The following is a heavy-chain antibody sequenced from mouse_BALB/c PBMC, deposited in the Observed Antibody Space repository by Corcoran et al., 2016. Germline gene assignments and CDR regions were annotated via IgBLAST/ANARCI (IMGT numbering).Heavy chain of an antibody. CDR3: ARSLIYYDYGGYFDV. Sequence: QIEIVQSGPELKKPGETVKISCKASGYTFTNYGMNWVKQAPGKGLKWMGRINTYTGEPTYADDFKGRFAFSLETSASTAYLQINNLKNEDTATYFCARSLIYYDYGGYFDVWGAGTTVTVSS. CDR1: GYTFTNYG. CDR2: INTYTGEP. D-gene: IGHD2-4*01. J-gene: IGHJ1*01. V-gene: IGHV9-3-1*01.